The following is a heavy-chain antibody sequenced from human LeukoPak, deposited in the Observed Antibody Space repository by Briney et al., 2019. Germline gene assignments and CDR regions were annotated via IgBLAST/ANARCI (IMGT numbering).Heavy chain of an antibody. CDR1: GFTFSNAW. CDR2: IKTKTDGGTT. J-gene: IGHJ4*02. D-gene: IGHD4-17*01. CDR3: TADVFKSEYGVPQTFDY. Sequence: GGSLRLCCAASGFTFSNAWMNWVRQSPGKGLEWVGRIKTKTDGGTTDYAAPVKGRFSISRDDSADTLYLQMNSLKTEDTAVYYCTADVFKSEYGVPQTFDYWGQGTLVTVSS. V-gene: IGHV3-15*01.